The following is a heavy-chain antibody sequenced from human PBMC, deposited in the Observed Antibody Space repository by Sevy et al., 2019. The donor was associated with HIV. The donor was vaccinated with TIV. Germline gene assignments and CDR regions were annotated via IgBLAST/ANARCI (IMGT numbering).Heavy chain of an antibody. CDR1: GSGFRFDDYA. D-gene: IGHD5-18*01. J-gene: IGHJ6*02. CDR2: ISWNGFST. CDR3: AKDTVPVGYRFDYQYTYYYGMDV. V-gene: IGHV3-9*01. Sequence: GGSLRLSCVASGSGFRFDDYAMNWVRQAPGKGLEWVAGISWNGFSTGYGDSVKGRATISRDNAKNSVYLQMYNLRDEDTALYYCAKDTVPVGYRFDYQYTYYYGMDVWGQGTTVTVSS.